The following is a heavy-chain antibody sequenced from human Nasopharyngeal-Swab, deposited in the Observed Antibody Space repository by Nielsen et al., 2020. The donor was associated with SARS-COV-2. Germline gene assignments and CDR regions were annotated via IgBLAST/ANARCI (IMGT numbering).Heavy chain of an antibody. Sequence: ASVKVSCKASGYTFTTFGISWVRQAPGHGLEWLGRTQLNNAKTVYAQKFQGRVTMTWNTSITTAYMRLSGLRSDDTAVYYCARMMAGYDGYLQNWGQGTLVTVSS. J-gene: IGHJ1*01. CDR2: TQLNNAKT. V-gene: IGHV1-8*02. D-gene: IGHD2-2*03. CDR3: ARMMAGYDGYLQN. CDR1: GYTFTTFG.